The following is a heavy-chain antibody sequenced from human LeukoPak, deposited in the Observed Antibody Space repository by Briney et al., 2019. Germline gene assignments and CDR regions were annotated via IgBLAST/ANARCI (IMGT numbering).Heavy chain of an antibody. Sequence: PSETLSLTCTVSGDSISSYYWSWIRQSPGKGLEWIGYIYSSGSTNYDPSLKSRVTILVDTSKNQFSLKLSSVTAADTAVYYCARVNPEGIAVAGSLDYWGQGTLVTVSS. D-gene: IGHD6-19*01. CDR1: GDSISSYY. V-gene: IGHV4-59*01. J-gene: IGHJ4*02. CDR3: ARVNPEGIAVAGSLDY. CDR2: IYSSGST.